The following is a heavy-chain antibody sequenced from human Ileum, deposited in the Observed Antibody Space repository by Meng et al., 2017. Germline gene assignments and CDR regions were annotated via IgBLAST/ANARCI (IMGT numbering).Heavy chain of an antibody. CDR3: AKELHSSGRCVVFGI. CDR2: ISQDGKSK. J-gene: IGHJ3*02. V-gene: IGHV3-30*18. Sequence: GESLKISCTASGFTFSHDIFHWVRQAPGKGLEWVAGISQDGKSKYYSDSVKGRFTISRDNSKNTLYLQMNSLTGDDTAIHYCAKELHSSGRCVVFGIWGQGTMVTVSS. CDR1: GFTFSHDI. D-gene: IGHD6-19*01.